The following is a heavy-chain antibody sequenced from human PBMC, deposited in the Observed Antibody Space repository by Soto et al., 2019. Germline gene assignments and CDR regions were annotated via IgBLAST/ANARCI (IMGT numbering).Heavy chain of an antibody. Sequence: QVQLVQSGAEVKKPGASVKVSCKVSGYTLTELSMHWVRQAPGKGLEWMGGFDPEDGETIYAQKFQGRVTMTEDTSTDTAYMELSSLRSEDTAVYYCATRQVSGDYAYYYYGMDVWGQGTTVIVSS. D-gene: IGHD4-17*01. V-gene: IGHV1-24*01. CDR2: FDPEDGET. J-gene: IGHJ6*02. CDR1: GYTLTELS. CDR3: ATRQVSGDYAYYYYGMDV.